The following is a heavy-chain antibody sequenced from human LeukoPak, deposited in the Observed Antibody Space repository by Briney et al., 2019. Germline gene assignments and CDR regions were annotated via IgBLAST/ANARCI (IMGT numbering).Heavy chain of an antibody. D-gene: IGHD2-2*01. Sequence: GGSLRLSCAASGFTFSSYEMNWVRQAPGKGLEWVSYISSSGSTIYYADSVKGRFTISRDNSKNTLYLQMNSLRAEDTAVYYCAREVIVVVPAATPYYYGMDVWGQGTTVTVSS. CDR1: GFTFSSYE. CDR3: AREVIVVVPAATPYYYGMDV. CDR2: ISSSGSTI. V-gene: IGHV3-48*03. J-gene: IGHJ6*02.